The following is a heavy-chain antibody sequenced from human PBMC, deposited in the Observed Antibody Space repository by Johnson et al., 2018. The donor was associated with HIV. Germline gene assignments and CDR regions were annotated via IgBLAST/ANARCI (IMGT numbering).Heavy chain of an antibody. J-gene: IGHJ3*02. CDR2: TRNKANSYHT. CDR1: GSTFSDHY. CDR3: AREPHNFWSPDAFDI. V-gene: IGHV3-72*01. Sequence: VQLVESGGGLFQPGGSLRPSCPASGSTFSDHYMAWVRQAPGKGLEGVGRTRNKANSYHTDYAPSVKGRFTIPRDDSKNSLYLQMNSLKTEDTAVDYCAREPHNFWSPDAFDIWGQGTMVTVSS. D-gene: IGHD3-3*01.